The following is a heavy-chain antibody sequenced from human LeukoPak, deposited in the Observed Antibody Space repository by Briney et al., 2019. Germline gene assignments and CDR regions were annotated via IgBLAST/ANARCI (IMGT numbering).Heavy chain of an antibody. CDR1: GYTFTSYG. Sequence: ASVKVSCKASGYTFTSYGINWVRQAPGQGLEWMGWISTYNGDTNYAQMLQGRVTMTTDTSTSTAYMELRSLRLDDTAVYYCARGSSYGFSMPYWGQGTLVTVSS. J-gene: IGHJ4*02. CDR3: ARGSSYGFSMPY. CDR2: ISTYNGDT. D-gene: IGHD5-18*01. V-gene: IGHV1-18*01.